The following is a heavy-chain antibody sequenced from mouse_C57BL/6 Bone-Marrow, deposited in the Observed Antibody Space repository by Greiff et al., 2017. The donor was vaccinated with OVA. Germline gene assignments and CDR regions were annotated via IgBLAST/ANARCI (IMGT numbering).Heavy chain of an antibody. CDR2: IHPNSGST. J-gene: IGHJ2*01. CDR1: GYTFTSYW. Sequence: QVQLQQPGAELVKPGASVKLSCKASGYTFTSYWMHWVKQRPGQGLEWIGMIHPNSGSTNYNEKFKSKATLTVDKSSSTAYMQLSSLTSEDSAVYYCAYYGSSYGGHYLDYWGQGTTLTVSS. CDR3: AYYGSSYGGHYLDY. V-gene: IGHV1-64*01. D-gene: IGHD1-1*01.